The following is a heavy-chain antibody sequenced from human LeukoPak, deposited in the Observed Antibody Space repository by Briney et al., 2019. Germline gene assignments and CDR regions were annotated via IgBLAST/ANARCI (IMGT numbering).Heavy chain of an antibody. CDR3: AKTEDYYGSGSYYPDPFDY. CDR1: GFTFSSYW. V-gene: IGHV3-7*01. J-gene: IGHJ4*02. CDR2: IKQDGSEK. D-gene: IGHD3-10*01. Sequence: GGSLRLSCAASGFTFSSYWMSWVRQAPGKGLKWVANIKQDGSEKYYVDSVKGRFTISRDNAKNSLYLQMNSLRAEDTAVYYCAKTEDYYGSGSYYPDPFDYWGQGTLVTVSS.